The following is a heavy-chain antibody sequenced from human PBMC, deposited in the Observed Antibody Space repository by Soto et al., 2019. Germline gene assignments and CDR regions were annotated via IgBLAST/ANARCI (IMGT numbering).Heavy chain of an antibody. J-gene: IGHJ6*02. CDR1: GGTFSSYA. CDR2: IIPIFGTA. CDR3: ARDRGYYYGMDV. Sequence: GASVKVSCKASGGTFSSYAISWVRQAPGQGLEWMGGIIPIFGTANYAQKFQGRVTITADESTSTAYMELSSLRSEDTAVYYCARDRGYYYGMDVWGQGTTVTVSS. V-gene: IGHV1-69*13.